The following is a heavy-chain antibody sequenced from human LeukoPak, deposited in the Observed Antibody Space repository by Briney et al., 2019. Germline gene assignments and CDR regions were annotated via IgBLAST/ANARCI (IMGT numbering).Heavy chain of an antibody. V-gene: IGHV3-11*05. D-gene: IGHD3-10*01. Sequence: PGGSLRLSCAASGFTFSDYSMSWIRQAPGKGLEWVSYISTSSSYTNYADSVKGRFTISRDNAKNSLYLQMNSLRAEDTAVYYCARDRYYASGSYNWFDPLGQGTLVTVSS. CDR3: ARDRYYASGSYNWFDP. CDR1: GFTFSDYS. CDR2: ISTSSSYT. J-gene: IGHJ5*02.